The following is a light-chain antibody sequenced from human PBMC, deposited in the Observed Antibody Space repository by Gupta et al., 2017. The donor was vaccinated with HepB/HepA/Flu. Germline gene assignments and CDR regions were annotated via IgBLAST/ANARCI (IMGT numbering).Light chain of an antibody. CDR2: GDS. CDR3: WQMCYSAGT. Sequence: EIVLTQSPGTLSLSPGERATLSCRASQSLSSANLAWYQQKSGQTPRLLIYGDSSSATGVPDRIGVSRSAGAFTLTITRRVPPEFAVTYCWQMCYSAGTFGQGTKVEI. CDR1: QSLSSAN. V-gene: IGKV3-20*01. J-gene: IGKJ1*01.